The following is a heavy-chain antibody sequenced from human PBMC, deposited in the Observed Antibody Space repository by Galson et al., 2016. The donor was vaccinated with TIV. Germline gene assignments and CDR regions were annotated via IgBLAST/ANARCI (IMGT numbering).Heavy chain of an antibody. D-gene: IGHD1-14*01. V-gene: IGHV3-33*01. Sequence: SLRLSCAASGFTFSNFVMHWVRQAPGRGLEWVALIWYDGTNKYYENSVKGRFTISRDNSKNSLYLQMSSPRVEDMGVYYCARDRGNRGIIDYWGQGTLVTVSS. CDR2: IWYDGTNK. CDR3: ARDRGNRGIIDY. J-gene: IGHJ4*02. CDR1: GFTFSNFV.